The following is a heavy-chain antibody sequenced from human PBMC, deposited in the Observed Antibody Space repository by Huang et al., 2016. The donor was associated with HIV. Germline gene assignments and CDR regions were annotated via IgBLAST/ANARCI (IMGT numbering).Heavy chain of an antibody. CDR2: IIPVHETT. CDR1: GGTVSSFS. D-gene: IGHD5-18*01. Sequence: QVQLVQSGAEMKKSGSSVKVSCKSSGGTVSSFSFTGVRQAPGHGLEWMGGIIPVHETTDLAQKVRGRVTLTADESTNTAFMELSGLTSQDTAVYYCARGVGNSNRGFDIWGQGTLVTVS. V-gene: IGHV1-69*13. J-gene: IGHJ4*02. CDR3: ARGVGNSNRGFDI.